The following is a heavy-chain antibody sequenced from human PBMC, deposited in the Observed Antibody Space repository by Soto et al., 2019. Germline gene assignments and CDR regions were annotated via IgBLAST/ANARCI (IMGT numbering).Heavy chain of an antibody. J-gene: IGHJ6*02. V-gene: IGHV1-69*01. CDR2: IIPIFGTA. Sequence: QVQLVQSGAEVKKPGSSVKVSCKASGGTFSSYAISWVRQAPGQGLEWMGGIIPIFGTANYAQKFQGRVTITADESTSTDYMELSSLRSEDTAVYYCARSFSRGYRGYDQYYYYGMDVWGQGTTVTVSS. CDR1: GGTFSSYA. CDR3: ARSFSRGYRGYDQYYYYGMDV. D-gene: IGHD5-12*01.